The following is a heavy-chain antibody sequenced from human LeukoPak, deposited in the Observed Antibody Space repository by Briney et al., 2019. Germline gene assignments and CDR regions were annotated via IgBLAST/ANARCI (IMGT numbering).Heavy chain of an antibody. V-gene: IGHV3-15*01. D-gene: IGHD2-2*01. CDR1: GFTFSNAW. CDR3: TTDLSRDPRDAFDI. Sequence: GGSLRLSCAASGFTFSNAWMSWVRQAPGKGLEWVGRIKSKTDGGTTDYAAPVKGRFTISRDDSKNTLYLQMNSLKTEDTAVYYCTTDLSRDPRDAFDIWGQGTMVTVSS. J-gene: IGHJ3*02. CDR2: IKSKTDGGTT.